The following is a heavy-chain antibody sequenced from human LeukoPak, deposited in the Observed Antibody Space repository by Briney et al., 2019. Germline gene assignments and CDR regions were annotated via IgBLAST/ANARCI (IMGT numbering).Heavy chain of an antibody. CDR1: GFTFSSYG. Sequence: GRSLRLSCAASGFTFSSYGMHWVRQAPGKGLEWVAVIWYDGSNKYYADSVKGRFTISRDNAKNSLYLQMNSLRAEDTAVYYCARDRFTADYWGQGTLVTVSS. CDR2: IWYDGSNK. CDR3: ARDRFTADY. D-gene: IGHD3-16*01. J-gene: IGHJ4*02. V-gene: IGHV3-33*01.